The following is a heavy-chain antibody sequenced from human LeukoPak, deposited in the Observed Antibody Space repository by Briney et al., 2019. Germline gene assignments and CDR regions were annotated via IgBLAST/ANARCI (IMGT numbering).Heavy chain of an antibody. CDR2: ISGSGGST. CDR3: ANVSGWTGNTYYFDY. J-gene: IGHJ4*02. V-gene: IGHV3-23*01. Sequence: PGGSLRLSCAASGFTFSSYAMSWVRQAPGKGLEWVSAISGSGGSTYYADSVKGRFTISRDNSKNTLYLQMNSLRAEDTAVYYCANVSGWTGNTYYFDYWGQGTLVTVSS. CDR1: GFTFSSYA. D-gene: IGHD6-19*01.